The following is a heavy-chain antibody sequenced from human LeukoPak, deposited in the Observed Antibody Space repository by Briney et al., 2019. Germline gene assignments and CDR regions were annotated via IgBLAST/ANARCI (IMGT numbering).Heavy chain of an antibody. D-gene: IGHD6-13*01. CDR1: GFTFSSYA. CDR3: ARDLSGVAAAGTNFDY. V-gene: IGHV3-30*04. Sequence: PGGSLRLSCEASGFTFSSYAMHWVRQAPGKGLEWVAVISYDGSNKYYADSVKGRFTISRDNSKNSLYLQMNSLRAEDTAVYYCARDLSGVAAAGTNFDYWGQGTLVTVSS. CDR2: ISYDGSNK. J-gene: IGHJ4*02.